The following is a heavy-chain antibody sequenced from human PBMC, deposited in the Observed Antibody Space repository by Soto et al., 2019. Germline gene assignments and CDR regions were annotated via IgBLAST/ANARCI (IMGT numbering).Heavy chain of an antibody. CDR2: INAANGHT. J-gene: IGHJ4*02. V-gene: IGHV1-3*01. D-gene: IGHD3-10*01. CDR3: ATQEFESGRSHLDY. CDR1: GYTFTHYA. Sequence: QVQVVQSGAEVKRPGASVKVSCKASGYTFTHYAIHWVRQAPGQRPELMGWINAANGHTKYSQTFQGRVTLTRDTSATTAYMELSSLSSEDTAVYYCATQEFESGRSHLDYWGQGTLVTVSS.